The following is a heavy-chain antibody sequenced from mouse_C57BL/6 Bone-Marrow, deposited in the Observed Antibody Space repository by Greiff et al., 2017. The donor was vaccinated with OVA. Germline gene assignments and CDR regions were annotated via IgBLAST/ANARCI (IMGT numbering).Heavy chain of an antibody. CDR1: GYSFTGYY. J-gene: IGHJ3*01. V-gene: IGHV1-42*01. D-gene: IGHD1-1*01. CDR3: ARRDYGGVAY. CDR2: INPSTGGT. Sequence: EVKLMESGPELVKPGASVKISCKASGYSFTGYYMNWVKQSPEKSLEWIGEINPSTGGTTYNQKFTAKATLTVDKSSSTAYMQLKSLTSEDSAVYYCARRDYGGVAYWGQGTLVTVSA.